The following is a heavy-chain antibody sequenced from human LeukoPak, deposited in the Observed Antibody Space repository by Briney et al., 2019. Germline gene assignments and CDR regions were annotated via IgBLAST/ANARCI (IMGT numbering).Heavy chain of an antibody. J-gene: IGHJ3*02. D-gene: IGHD3-3*01. V-gene: IGHV4-61*02. CDR2: IYTSGST. Sequence: SQTLSLTCTVSGGSISSGSYYWSWIRQPAGKELEWIGRIYTSGSTNYNPSLKSRVTISVDTSKNQFSLKLSSVTAADTAVYYCAKTYYDFWSGYLDAFDIWGQGTMVTVSS. CDR1: GGSISSGSYY. CDR3: AKTYYDFWSGYLDAFDI.